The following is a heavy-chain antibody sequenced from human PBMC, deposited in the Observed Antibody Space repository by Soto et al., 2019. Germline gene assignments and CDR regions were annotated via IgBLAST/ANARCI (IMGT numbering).Heavy chain of an antibody. V-gene: IGHV1-18*01. CDR1: GYTFTSYG. D-gene: IGHD6-13*01. CDR2: ISAYNGNT. Sequence: ASVKVSCKASGYTFTSYGISWVRQAPGQGLEWMGWISAYNGNTNYAQKLQGRVTMTTDTSTSTAYMELRSLRSDDTAVYYCARRVLAAAGTNWFDPWGHGTLVTVSS. CDR3: ARRVLAAAGTNWFDP. J-gene: IGHJ5*02.